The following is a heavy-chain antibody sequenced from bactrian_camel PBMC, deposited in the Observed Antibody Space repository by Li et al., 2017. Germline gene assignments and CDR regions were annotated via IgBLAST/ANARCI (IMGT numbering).Heavy chain of an antibody. CDR3: NGRFGTDDSLYDY. CDR1: RHTSNPELNTRS. D-gene: IGHD1*01. V-gene: IGHV3S53*01. J-gene: IGHJ4*01. CDR2: IARDGTA. Sequence: HVQLVESGGGSVQAGGSLRLSCTASRHTSNPELNTRSMAWFRQAPGKEHEGVIGREGVAAIARDGTATYADSVKGRFTISKDNDKNTLWLQMNNLKSEDTARYYCNGRFGTDDSLYDYWGQETQVTVS.